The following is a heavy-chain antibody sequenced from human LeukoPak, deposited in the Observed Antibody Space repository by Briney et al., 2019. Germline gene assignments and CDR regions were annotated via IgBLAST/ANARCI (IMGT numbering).Heavy chain of an antibody. CDR2: IPDSGNT. Sequence: PSETLSLTCTVSGGSVNSGCYSWTWIRPPPGKGLEWIGYIPDSGNTNYNPSLNSRVTMTMDTSKNQFFLRLSSVNAADTAVYYCARVAIFDILTGYYLGGATFDYWGQGTLVTVSS. V-gene: IGHV4-61*01. J-gene: IGHJ4*02. D-gene: IGHD3-9*01. CDR1: GGSVNSGCYS. CDR3: ARVAIFDILTGYYLGGATFDY.